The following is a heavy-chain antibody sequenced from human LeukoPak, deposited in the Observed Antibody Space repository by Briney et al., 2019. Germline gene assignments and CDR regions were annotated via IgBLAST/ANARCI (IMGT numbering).Heavy chain of an antibody. J-gene: IGHJ3*02. V-gene: IGHV1-46*01. CDR1: GYTFTSYY. D-gene: IGHD3-10*01. Sequence: ASVKVSCKASGYTFTSYYMHWVRQAPGQGLEWMGIINPSGGSTSYAQKFQGRVTMTRDTSTSTVYMELSSLRSEDTAVYYCARDPPKGTMVRGLDAFDIWGQGTMVTVSS. CDR3: ARDPPKGTMVRGLDAFDI. CDR2: INPSGGST.